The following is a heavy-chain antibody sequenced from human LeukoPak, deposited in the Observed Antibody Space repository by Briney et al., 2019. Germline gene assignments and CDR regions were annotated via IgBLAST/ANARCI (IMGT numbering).Heavy chain of an antibody. CDR1: GASINSSNW. J-gene: IGHJ5*02. V-gene: IGHV4-4*02. CDR2: IYHSGNT. CDR3: VHNWFDP. Sequence: PSGTLSLTCPVSGASINSSNWWSWVRQSPGKGLEWIGEIYHSGNTYFNPSLKSRLTISVDKSKNQFSLKLSSVTAADTAVYYCVHNWFDPWGQGILVTVSS.